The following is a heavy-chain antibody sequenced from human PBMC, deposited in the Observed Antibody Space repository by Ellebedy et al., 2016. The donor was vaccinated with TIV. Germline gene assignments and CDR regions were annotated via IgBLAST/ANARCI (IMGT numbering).Heavy chain of an antibody. CDR2: ISGSGDST. D-gene: IGHD1-20*01. V-gene: IGHV3-23*01. CDR3: ARESNWYDAIDI. J-gene: IGHJ3*02. CDR1: GFSFSNYA. Sequence: GESLKISCGASGFSFSNYAMNWVRQAPGQGLEWVAAISGSGDSTTYADSVKGRFTISRDNSNNTLYLQINSLRTEDTALYYCARESNWYDAIDIWGHGTRVIVS.